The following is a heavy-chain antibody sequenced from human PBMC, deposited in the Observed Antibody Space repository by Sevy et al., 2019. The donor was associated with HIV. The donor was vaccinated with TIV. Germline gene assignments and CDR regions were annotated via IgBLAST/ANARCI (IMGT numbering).Heavy chain of an antibody. J-gene: IGHJ4*02. Sequence: ASVKVSCKASGYSFIDFGITWARQAPGRGLEWMGWIGANNANANFAQKFQGRVTMTTDTSTSTAYMELRSLKSDDTAVYYCARDLLAIAGYSSTWSGAYWGQGTLVTVSS. CDR2: IGANNANA. CDR1: GYSFIDFG. V-gene: IGHV1-18*01. D-gene: IGHD6-13*01. CDR3: ARDLLAIAGYSSTWSGAY.